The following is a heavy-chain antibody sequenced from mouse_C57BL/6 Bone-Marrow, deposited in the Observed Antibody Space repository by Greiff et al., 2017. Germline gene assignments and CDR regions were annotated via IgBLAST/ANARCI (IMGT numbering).Heavy chain of an antibody. CDR3: VTPGTWFAY. Sequence: DVQLVESGGGLVQPKGSLKLSCAASGFSFNTYAMNWVRQAPGKGLEWVARIRSKSNNYATYYADSVKDRFTISRDDSESMLYLQMNNLKTEDTAMYYCVTPGTWFAYWGQGTLVTGSA. J-gene: IGHJ3*01. V-gene: IGHV10-1*01. D-gene: IGHD4-1*01. CDR2: IRSKSNNYAT. CDR1: GFSFNTYA.